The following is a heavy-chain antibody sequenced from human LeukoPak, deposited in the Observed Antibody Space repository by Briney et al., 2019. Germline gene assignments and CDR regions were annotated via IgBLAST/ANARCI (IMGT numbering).Heavy chain of an antibody. V-gene: IGHV3-64*01. CDR3: ARSDITSGWYVVDY. Sequence: GGSLRLSCAASGFTFSSYSMNWVRQAPGKGLQYVSAISSNGGSTYYANSVKGRFTISRDNSKNTLYLQMGSLRAEDMAVYYCARSDITSGWYVVDYWGQGTLVTVSS. D-gene: IGHD6-19*01. CDR1: GFTFSSYS. CDR2: ISSNGGST. J-gene: IGHJ4*02.